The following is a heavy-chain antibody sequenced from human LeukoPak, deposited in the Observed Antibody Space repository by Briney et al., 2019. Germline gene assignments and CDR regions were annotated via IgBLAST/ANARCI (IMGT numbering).Heavy chain of an antibody. V-gene: IGHV4-59*08. Sequence: PSETLSLTCTVSGGSISSCYWSWIRQPPGKGLEWIGYIYYSGSTNYNPSLKSRVTISVHTSKKQFSLKLSSVTAADTAVYFCARSIVGAVIVSDFYYYGMAVGGKGTTVTVS. CDR3: ARSIVGAVIVSDFYYYGMAV. CDR1: GGSISSCY. J-gene: IGHJ6*04. CDR2: IYYSGST. D-gene: IGHD1-26*01.